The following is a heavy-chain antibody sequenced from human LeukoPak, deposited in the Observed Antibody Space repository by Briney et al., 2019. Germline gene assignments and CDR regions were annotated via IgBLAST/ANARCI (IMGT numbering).Heavy chain of an antibody. CDR1: GGSISSHY. CDR2: INHSGST. Sequence: SETLSLTCTVSGGSISSHYWSWIRQPPGKGLEWIGEINHSGSTNYNPSLKSRVTISVDTSKNQFSLKLSSVTAADTAVYYCARGRLYNWNGKGLSWFDPWGQGTLVTVSS. J-gene: IGHJ5*02. V-gene: IGHV4-34*01. D-gene: IGHD1-1*01. CDR3: ARGRLYNWNGKGLSWFDP.